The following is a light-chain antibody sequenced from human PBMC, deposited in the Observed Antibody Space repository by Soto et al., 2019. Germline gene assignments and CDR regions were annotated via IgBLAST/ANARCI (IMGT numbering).Light chain of an antibody. Sequence: DIQMTQSPSSLSASVGDRVTITCRASQTIATFLNWYQQKPGKAPKLLIYGASTLQSGVTSRFSGSGSGADFTLTISSLQPEDSATYYCQLSHTTLTFGQGTRLEIK. CDR1: QTIATF. V-gene: IGKV1-39*01. CDR3: QLSHTTLT. CDR2: GAS. J-gene: IGKJ5*01.